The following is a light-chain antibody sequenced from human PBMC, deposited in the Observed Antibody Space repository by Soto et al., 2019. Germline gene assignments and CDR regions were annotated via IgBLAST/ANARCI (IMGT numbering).Light chain of an antibody. J-gene: IGKJ4*01. CDR1: QSVSSN. Sequence: EIVLTQSPATLSVSPGERATLSCRASQSVSSNLAWYQLKPGQAPRLLIYGASTRATGIPARFSGSRSGTEFTLNISSLQSEDFAVYYCQQYNNWPLTFGGGTKVEI. CDR3: QQYNNWPLT. V-gene: IGKV3-15*01. CDR2: GAS.